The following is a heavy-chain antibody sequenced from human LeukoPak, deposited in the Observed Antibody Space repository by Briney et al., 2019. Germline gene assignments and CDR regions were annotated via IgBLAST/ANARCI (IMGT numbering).Heavy chain of an antibody. CDR3: ARTSVATAEGYFDF. Sequence: GGSLRLSCAASGFTVSTNYMSWVRQAPGKGLEWVSIIYSSGSTYYADSVKGRFTISRDNSKNTLYLQMNSLRAEDTALYYCARTSVATAEGYFDFWGQGTLVTVSS. V-gene: IGHV3-53*01. CDR2: IYSSGST. J-gene: IGHJ4*02. CDR1: GFTVSTNY. D-gene: IGHD6-13*01.